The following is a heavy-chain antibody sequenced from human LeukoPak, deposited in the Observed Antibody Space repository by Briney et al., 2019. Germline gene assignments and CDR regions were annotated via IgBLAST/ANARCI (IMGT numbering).Heavy chain of an antibody. D-gene: IGHD4-17*01. CDR1: GYSFTSYW. Sequence: GESLKISCKGSGYSFTSYWIGWVRQLPGKGLGWMGIIYPGDSDTRYSPSFQGQVTISADKSISTAYLQWSSLKASDTAMYYCARHTKGDYHSNWFDPWGQGTLVTVSS. J-gene: IGHJ5*02. CDR3: ARHTKGDYHSNWFDP. CDR2: IYPGDSDT. V-gene: IGHV5-51*01.